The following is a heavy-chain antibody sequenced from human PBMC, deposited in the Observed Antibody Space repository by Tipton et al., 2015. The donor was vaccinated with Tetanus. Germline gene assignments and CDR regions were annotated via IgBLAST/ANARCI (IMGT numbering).Heavy chain of an antibody. D-gene: IGHD3-22*01. CDR2: IDTNSGGT. J-gene: IGHJ6*02. Sequence: QVQLVQSGAEVKKPGASVKVSCKASGYTFTGYYIYWVRQAPGQGLEWMGWIDTNSGGTVYAQKFQVRVTMTRDTSISTAYMELRSLRSDDTAVYYWARDRGDYIYYGMDVWGPGTTVTVS. CDR3: ARDRGDYIYYGMDV. CDR1: GYTFTGYY. V-gene: IGHV1-2*02.